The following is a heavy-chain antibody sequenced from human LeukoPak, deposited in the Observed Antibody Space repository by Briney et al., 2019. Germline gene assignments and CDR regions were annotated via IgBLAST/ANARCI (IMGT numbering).Heavy chain of an antibody. V-gene: IGHV3-53*01. CDR2: IYSGGST. CDR1: GFTVSSNY. Sequence: PGGSLRLSCAASGFTVSSNYMSWVRQAPGKGLEWVSVIYSGGSTYYADSVKGRFTISRDNSKNTLYLQMNSLRAEDTAVYYCAKEAGYCSSTSCYPFDYWGQGTLVTVSS. J-gene: IGHJ4*02. D-gene: IGHD2-2*03. CDR3: AKEAGYCSSTSCYPFDY.